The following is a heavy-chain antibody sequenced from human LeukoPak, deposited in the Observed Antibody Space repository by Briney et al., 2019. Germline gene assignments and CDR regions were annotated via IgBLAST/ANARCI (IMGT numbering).Heavy chain of an antibody. V-gene: IGHV3-11*06. CDR2: ISSSSSYT. D-gene: IGHD3-16*01. J-gene: IGHJ6*04. CDR3: ARVAQRVIPFGGVPDGMDV. Sequence: AGGSLRLSCAASGFTFSDYYMSWIRQAPGKGLEWVSYISSSSSYTNYADSVKGRFTISRDNAKNSLYLQMNSLRAEDTAVYYWARVAQRVIPFGGVPDGMDVWGKGTTVTVS. CDR1: GFTFSDYY.